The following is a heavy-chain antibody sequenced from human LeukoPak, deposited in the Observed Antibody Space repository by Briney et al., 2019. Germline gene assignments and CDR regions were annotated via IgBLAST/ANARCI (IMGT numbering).Heavy chain of an antibody. Sequence: SVKVSCKASGGTFSSYAISWVRQAPGQGLEWMGRIIPILGIANYAQKFQGRVTITADKSTSTAYMELSSLRSEDTAVYYCARGNNPTHSHHRGRDFGAKGTRAPVSS. CDR3: ARGNNPTHSHHRGRDF. V-gene: IGHV1-69*04. CDR1: GGTFSSYA. D-gene: IGHD1/OR15-1a*01. J-gene: IGHJ6*04. CDR2: IIPILGIA.